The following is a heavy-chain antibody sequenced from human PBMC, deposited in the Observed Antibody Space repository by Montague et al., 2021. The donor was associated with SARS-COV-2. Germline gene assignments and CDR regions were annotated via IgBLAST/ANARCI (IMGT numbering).Heavy chain of an antibody. CDR1: GGSISSGGSY. CDR3: ARAKTTVTDAEYFQH. D-gene: IGHD4-17*01. Sequence: TLSLTCTVSGGSISSGGSYWSWIRQHPGKGLEWIGYIYYTGSTYYKPSLKSRVTISVDTSKNQFSLKLTAVTAADTAVYYCARAKTTVTDAEYFQHWGQGTLVTGST. J-gene: IGHJ1*01. CDR2: IYYTGST. V-gene: IGHV4-31*03.